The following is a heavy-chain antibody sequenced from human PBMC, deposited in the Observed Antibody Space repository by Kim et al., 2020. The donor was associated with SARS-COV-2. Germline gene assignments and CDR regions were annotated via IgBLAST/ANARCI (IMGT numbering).Heavy chain of an antibody. CDR3: ARGGVYNLNYPDWYFDF. V-gene: IGHV1-2*06. Sequence: ASVKVSCKASGYTFSGYYMDWVRQAPGQGLEWMGRINANSGGTNYAQKFQGRVIMTRDTSISTAYMELSRLRSDDTAVYYCARGGVYNLNYPDWYFDFWGRGTLVTVSS. CDR1: GYTFSGYY. CDR2: INANSGGT. J-gene: IGHJ2*01. D-gene: IGHD1-7*01.